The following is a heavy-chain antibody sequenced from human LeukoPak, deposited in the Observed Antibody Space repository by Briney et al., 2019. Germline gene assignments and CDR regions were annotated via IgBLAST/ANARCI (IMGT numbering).Heavy chain of an antibody. CDR3: ARENRNYDFWSGPSSNWFDP. Sequence: GGSLRLSCAASGFTFSSYWMSWVRQAPGKGLEWVANIKQDGSEKYYVDSVKGRFTISRDNAKNSLYLQMNSLRAEDTAVYYCARENRNYDFWSGPSSNWFDPWGQGTLVTVSS. CDR2: IKQDGSEK. CDR1: GFTFSSYW. J-gene: IGHJ5*02. V-gene: IGHV3-7*03. D-gene: IGHD3-3*01.